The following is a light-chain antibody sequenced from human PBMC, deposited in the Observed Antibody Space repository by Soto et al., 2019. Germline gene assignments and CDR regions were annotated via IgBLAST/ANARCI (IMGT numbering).Light chain of an antibody. Sequence: AIQLTQSPSSLSASVGDRVTITCRASQGISSAFAWYQQKPGKAPKLLVYDASSLESGVPSRFSGSGSGTDFTLTISSLQPEDFATYYCQQFNSYRLITCGHGTRLEIK. J-gene: IGKJ5*01. CDR1: QGISSA. CDR2: DAS. CDR3: QQFNSYRLIT. V-gene: IGKV1-13*02.